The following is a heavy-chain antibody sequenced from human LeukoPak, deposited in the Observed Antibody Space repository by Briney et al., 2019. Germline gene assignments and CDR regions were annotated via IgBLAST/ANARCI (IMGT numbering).Heavy chain of an antibody. V-gene: IGHV3-23*01. J-gene: IGHJ6*02. D-gene: IGHD3-16*01. CDR1: GYTFTSYA. Sequence: ASVKVSCKASGYTFTSYAMSWVRQAPGKGLEWVSAISGSGGSTYYADSVKGRFTIYRDNSKNTQYLQMNSLRAEDTAVYYCATSWGPDTSAFRWGRDGMDVWGQGTTVIVS. CDR3: ATSWGPDTSAFRWGRDGMDV. CDR2: ISGSGGST.